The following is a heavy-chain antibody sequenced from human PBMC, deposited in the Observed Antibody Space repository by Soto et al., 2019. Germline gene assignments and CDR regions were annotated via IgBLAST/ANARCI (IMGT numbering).Heavy chain of an antibody. CDR1: GYSFTSYW. D-gene: IGHD5-18*01. V-gene: IGHV5-51*01. CDR2: IYPGDSDT. CDR3: ERSLQDTVMETNWFDT. Sequence: GESLKISCKGSGYSFTSYWIGWVRQMPGKGLEWMGIIYPGDSDTRYSPSFQGQVTISADKSISTAYLQWSSLKASDTAMYYCERSLQDTVMETNWFDTWGQGTLVTVSS. J-gene: IGHJ5*02.